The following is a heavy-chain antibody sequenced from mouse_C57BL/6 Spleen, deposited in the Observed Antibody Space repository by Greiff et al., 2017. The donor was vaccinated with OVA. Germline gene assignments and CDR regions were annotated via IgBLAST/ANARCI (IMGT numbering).Heavy chain of an antibody. CDR3: ARFYYDYDDPPFAY. Sequence: EVQLQQSGPELVKPGASVKISCKASGYTFTDYYMNWVKQSHGKSLEWIGDINTNNGGTSYNQKFKGKATLTVDKSSSTAYMELRSLTSYDSAVYYCARFYYDYDDPPFAYWGQGTLVTVSA. V-gene: IGHV1-26*01. D-gene: IGHD2-4*01. CDR1: GYTFTDYY. CDR2: INTNNGGT. J-gene: IGHJ3*01.